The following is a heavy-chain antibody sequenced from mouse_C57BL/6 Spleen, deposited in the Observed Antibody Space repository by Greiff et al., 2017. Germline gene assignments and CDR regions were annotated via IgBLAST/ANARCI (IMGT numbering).Heavy chain of an antibody. D-gene: IGHD1-1*01. CDR3: ARQNYYGSSSYFDY. CDR2: ISSGGSYT. J-gene: IGHJ2*01. CDR1: GFTFSSYG. V-gene: IGHV5-6*01. Sequence: EVTLVESGGALVKPGGSLKLSCAASGFTFSSYGMSWVRQTPDKRLEWVATISSGGSYTYYPDSVKGRFTISRDNAKNTLYLQMSSLKSEDTAMYYCARQNYYGSSSYFDYWGQGTTLTVSS.